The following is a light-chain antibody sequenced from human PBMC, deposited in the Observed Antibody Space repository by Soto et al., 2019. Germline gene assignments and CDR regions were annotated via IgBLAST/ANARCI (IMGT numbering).Light chain of an antibody. V-gene: IGLV2-14*01. CDR1: SGDVGAFNY. CDR3: SSPTKNVALV. J-gene: IGLJ3*02. Sequence: QSVLTQPASVSGSPGQSITISCTGTSGDVGAFNYISWYQQHPGKAPKLLTYEVSYRPSGVSNRFSGSKSGNTASLTISGLQPEDEADYYCSSPTKNVALVFGGGTKLTVL. CDR2: EVS.